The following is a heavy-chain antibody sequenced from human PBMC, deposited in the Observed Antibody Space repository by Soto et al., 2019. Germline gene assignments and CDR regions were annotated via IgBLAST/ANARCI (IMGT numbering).Heavy chain of an antibody. CDR2: IYSGGDT. Sequence: VQLQESGPGLVKPSETLSLTCTISGGSIRGYYWSWIRQPPGKALEWITYIYSGGDTNYNPPLKSRVTISVDTSKNQFSMRLTSVTDADTAVYYCASIPPIGSENSLTFDVWGKGTVVTVSS. CDR1: GGSIRGYY. D-gene: IGHD3-10*01. V-gene: IGHV4-59*01. J-gene: IGHJ3*01. CDR3: ASIPPIGSENSLTFDV.